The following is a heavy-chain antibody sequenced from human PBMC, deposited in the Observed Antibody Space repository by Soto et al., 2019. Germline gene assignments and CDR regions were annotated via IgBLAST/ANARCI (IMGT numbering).Heavy chain of an antibody. CDR1: GYTFTGYY. D-gene: IGHD3-9*01. Sequence: ASVKVSCKASGYTFTGYYMHWVRQAPGQGLEWMGWINPNGGGTNYAQKFQGWVTMTRDTSISTAYMELSRLRSDDTAVYYCARSGEVLRYFDWNFDYWGQGTLVTVSS. J-gene: IGHJ4*02. V-gene: IGHV1-2*04. CDR2: INPNGGGT. CDR3: ARSGEVLRYFDWNFDY.